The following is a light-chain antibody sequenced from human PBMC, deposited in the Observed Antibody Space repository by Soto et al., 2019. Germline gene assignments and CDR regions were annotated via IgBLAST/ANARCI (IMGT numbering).Light chain of an antibody. CDR1: SSKIGANYD. CDR3: QSYDSSLHRV. CDR2: GDN. Sequence: QSVLSQPPSVSGAPVQRITISCTGSSSKIGANYDVHWYRQVPGTAPKLLMSGDNNRPSGVADRFSGSKSGTSASLAITRLQAEDEADYYCQSYDSSLHRVFGTGTKVTVL. J-gene: IGLJ1*01. V-gene: IGLV1-40*01.